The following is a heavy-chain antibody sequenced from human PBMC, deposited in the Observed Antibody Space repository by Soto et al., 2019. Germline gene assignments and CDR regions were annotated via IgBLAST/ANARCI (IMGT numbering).Heavy chain of an antibody. CDR1: GFTVSSNY. J-gene: IGHJ4*02. V-gene: IGHV3-66*01. D-gene: IGHD6-19*01. CDR3: ARGYKYSSGWYYFDY. Sequence: GGSLRLSCAASGFTVSSNYMSWVRQAPGKGLEWVSVIYSGGSTYYADSVKGRFTISRDNSKNTLYLQMNSLRAEDTAVYYCARGYKYSSGWYYFDYWGQGTLVTVSS. CDR2: IYSGGST.